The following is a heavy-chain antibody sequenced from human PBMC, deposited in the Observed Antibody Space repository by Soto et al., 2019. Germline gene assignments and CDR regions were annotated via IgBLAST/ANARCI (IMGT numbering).Heavy chain of an antibody. Sequence: ASVKVSCKASGYTFTSYDINWVRQATGQGLEWMGWMNPNSGNTGYAQKFQGRVTMTRNTSISTAYMELSSLRSEDTAVYYCARGGVQNCTNGVCDYYYYYYMDVWGKGTTVTVSS. D-gene: IGHD2-8*01. CDR3: ARGGVQNCTNGVCDYYYYYYMDV. CDR1: GYTFTSYD. CDR2: MNPNSGNT. J-gene: IGHJ6*03. V-gene: IGHV1-8*01.